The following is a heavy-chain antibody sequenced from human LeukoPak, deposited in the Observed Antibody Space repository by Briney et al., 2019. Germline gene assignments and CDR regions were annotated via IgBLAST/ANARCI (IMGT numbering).Heavy chain of an antibody. CDR2: ISSSGSTI. V-gene: IGHV3-11*04. J-gene: IGHJ6*03. D-gene: IGHD5-18*01. CDR3: ARAVDTAMAYYYMDV. Sequence: PGGSLRLSCAASGFTFSDYYMSWIRQAPGKGLEWVSYISSSGSTIYYADSVKGRFTISRDNAKNSLYLQMNSLRAEDTAVYYCARAVDTAMAYYYMDVWGKGTTVTVSS. CDR1: GFTFSDYY.